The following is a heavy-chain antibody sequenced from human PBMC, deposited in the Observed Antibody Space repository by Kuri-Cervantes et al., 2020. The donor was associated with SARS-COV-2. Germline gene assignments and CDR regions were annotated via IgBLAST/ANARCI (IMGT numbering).Heavy chain of an antibody. CDR3: ARDILVLRHNWFDP. CDR1: GFTFSSYW. CDR2: IKQDGSEK. D-gene: IGHD2-2*01. Sequence: GESLKISCAAFGFTFSSYWMSWVRQAPGKGLEWVANIKQDGSEKYYVDSVKGRFTISRDNAKNSLYLQMNSLRAEDTAVYYCARDILVLRHNWFDPWGQGTLVTVSS. J-gene: IGHJ5*02. V-gene: IGHV3-7*01.